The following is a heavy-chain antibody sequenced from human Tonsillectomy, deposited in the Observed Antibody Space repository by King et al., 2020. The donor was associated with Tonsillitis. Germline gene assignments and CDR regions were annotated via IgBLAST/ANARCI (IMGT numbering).Heavy chain of an antibody. Sequence: VQLVEAGGGLVQPGGSLRLSCAASGFTFSSYAMSWVRQAPGKGREWVSGIGGGGDSTYYAASVKGRFTISRDNSKNTLYLQMNSLRAEDTAVYYCAKEVGFPNPDFDYWGQGTLVTVSS. CDR2: IGGGGDST. V-gene: IGHV3-23*04. CDR3: AKEVGFPNPDFDY. J-gene: IGHJ4*02. CDR1: GFTFSSYA. D-gene: IGHD1-26*01.